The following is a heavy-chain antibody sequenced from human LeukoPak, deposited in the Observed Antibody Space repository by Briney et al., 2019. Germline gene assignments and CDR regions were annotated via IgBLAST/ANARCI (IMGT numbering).Heavy chain of an antibody. CDR3: ATVRMGYCSSTSCFYRFDP. CDR2: FDPEEGES. V-gene: IGHV1-24*01. J-gene: IGHJ5*02. Sequence: ASVKVSCKVSGYTLTVLSVHWVPHAPGKGCVWRGGFDPEEGESIYAQKFQGRGTMTEDTSTDTAYMELSSLRPEDTAVYYCATVRMGYCSSTSCFYRFDPWGQGTLVTDCS. CDR1: GYTLTVLS. D-gene: IGHD2-2*01.